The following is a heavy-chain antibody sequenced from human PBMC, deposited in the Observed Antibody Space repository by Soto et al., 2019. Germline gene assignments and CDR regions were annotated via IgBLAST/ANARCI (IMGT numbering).Heavy chain of an antibody. J-gene: IGHJ5*02. CDR3: ARGKSSSWYRWFDP. D-gene: IGHD6-13*01. V-gene: IGHV1-8*01. Sequence: QVQLVQSGAEVKKPGASVKVSCKASGYTFTSYDINWVRQTTGQGLEWMGWMNPNSGNTGYAQKFQGRVTMTRNTSISTAYMELSSLRSEDTAVYYCARGKSSSWYRWFDPWGQGTLVTVSS. CDR1: GYTFTSYD. CDR2: MNPNSGNT.